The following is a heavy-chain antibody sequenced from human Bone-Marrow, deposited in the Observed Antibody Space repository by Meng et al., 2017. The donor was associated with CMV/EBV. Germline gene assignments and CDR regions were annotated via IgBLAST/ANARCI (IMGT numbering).Heavy chain of an antibody. Sequence: YTFTIYDINWVRQATGQGLEWVGWMNPNSGYTGYAQKFQGRVTMTRNTSISTAYMDLSSLTSEDTAVYYCARGPGLCSGGSCYGIDYWGQGTLVTVSS. CDR2: MNPNSGYT. CDR1: YTFTIYD. J-gene: IGHJ4*02. V-gene: IGHV1-8*01. D-gene: IGHD2-15*01. CDR3: ARGPGLCSGGSCYGIDY.